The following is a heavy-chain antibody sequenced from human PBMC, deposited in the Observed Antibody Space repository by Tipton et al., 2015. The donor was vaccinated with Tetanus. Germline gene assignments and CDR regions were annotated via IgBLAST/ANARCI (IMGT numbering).Heavy chain of an antibody. CDR2: IYPGDSDT. Sequence: QLVQSGAEVKKPGESLKISCQGSGYNFNLYWIAWVRQMPGKGLEWMGIIYPGDSDTRYSPSFQGQVTISADKSIATAYLQWSSLKASDTAIYYCARRLGPYTGDQIWHFDLWGRGTLVTVSS. J-gene: IGHJ2*01. CDR3: ARRLGPYTGDQIWHFDL. V-gene: IGHV5-51*01. D-gene: IGHD1-1*01. CDR1: GYNFNLYW.